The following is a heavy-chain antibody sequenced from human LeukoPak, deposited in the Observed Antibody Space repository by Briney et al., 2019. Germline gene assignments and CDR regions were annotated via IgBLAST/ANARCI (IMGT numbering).Heavy chain of an antibody. CDR3: ARDRPVVAEEYYYYYYGMDV. D-gene: IGHD3-22*01. CDR2: IIPISGIA. Sequence: SVKVSCKASGGTFSSYAISWVRQAPGQGLEWMGRIIPISGIANYAQKFQGRVTITADKSTSTAYMELSSLRSEDTAVYYCARDRPVVAEEYYYYYYGMDVWGQGTTVTVSS. CDR1: GGTFSSYA. V-gene: IGHV1-69*04. J-gene: IGHJ6*02.